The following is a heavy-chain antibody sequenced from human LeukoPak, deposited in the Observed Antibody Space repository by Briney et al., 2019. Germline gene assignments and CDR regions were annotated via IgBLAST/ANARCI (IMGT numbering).Heavy chain of an antibody. D-gene: IGHD3-22*01. CDR2: IHTSGST. J-gene: IGHJ4*02. CDR3: ARDRYYYDSSARYFDY. CDR1: GGSISSYY. V-gene: IGHV4-4*07. Sequence: PSETLSLTCSVSGGSISSYYWSWIRQPAGKGLEWIGRIHTSGSTNYSPSLKSRVTMSVDTSKNQFSLKLSSVTAADAAVYYCARDRYYYDSSARYFDYWGQGTLVTVSS.